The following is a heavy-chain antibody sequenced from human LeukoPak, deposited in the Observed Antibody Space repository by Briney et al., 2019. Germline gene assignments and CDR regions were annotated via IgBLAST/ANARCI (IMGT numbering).Heavy chain of an antibody. CDR1: GFTFSSYA. CDR2: ISGSGGST. D-gene: IGHD2-2*01. Sequence: GGSLRLSCAASGFTFSSYAMSWVHQAPGKGLEWVSAISGSGGSTYYADSVKGRFTISRDNSKNTLYLQMNSLRAEDTAVYYCAKGRIVVVPAAGYYYYYGMDVWGQGTTVTVSS. V-gene: IGHV3-23*01. CDR3: AKGRIVVVPAAGYYYYYGMDV. J-gene: IGHJ6*02.